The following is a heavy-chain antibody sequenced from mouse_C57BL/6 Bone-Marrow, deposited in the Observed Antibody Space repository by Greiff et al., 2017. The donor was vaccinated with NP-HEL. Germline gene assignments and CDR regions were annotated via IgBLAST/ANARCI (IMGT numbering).Heavy chain of an antibody. V-gene: IGHV1-26*01. CDR2: INPNNGGT. CDR1: GYTFTDYY. Sequence: VQLQQSGPELVKPGASVKISCKASGYTFTDYYMNWVKQSHGKSLEWIGDINPNNGGTSYNQKFKGKATLTVDKSSSTAYMELRSLTSEDSAVYYCFYYYGSSYSYAMDYWGQGTSVTVSA. CDR3: FYYYGSSYSYAMDY. D-gene: IGHD1-1*01. J-gene: IGHJ4*01.